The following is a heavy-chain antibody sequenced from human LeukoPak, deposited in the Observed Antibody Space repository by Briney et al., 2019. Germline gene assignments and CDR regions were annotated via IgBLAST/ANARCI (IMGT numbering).Heavy chain of an antibody. Sequence: GGSLRLSCAASGFTFSSYSMNWVRQAPGKGLEWVSSISSSSSYIYYADSVKGRFTISRDNAKNSLYLQMNSLRAEDTAVYYCARQDRMVATIKEAYYMDVWGKGTTVTVSS. J-gene: IGHJ6*03. CDR2: ISSSSSYI. V-gene: IGHV3-21*01. D-gene: IGHD5-12*01. CDR1: GFTFSSYS. CDR3: ARQDRMVATIKEAYYMDV.